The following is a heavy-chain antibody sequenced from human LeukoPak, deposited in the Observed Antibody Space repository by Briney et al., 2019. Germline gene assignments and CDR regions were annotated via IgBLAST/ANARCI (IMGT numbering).Heavy chain of an antibody. CDR3: ARERKNRSGSDYYYYYGMDV. Sequence: ASVKVSCKASGYTFTHYAMHWVRQAPGQRLEWMGWINVGNGNTKYSQKFQGRVTITADESTSTAYMELSSLRSEDTAVYYCARERKNRSGSDYYYYYGMDVWGQGTTVTVSS. CDR2: INVGNGNT. J-gene: IGHJ6*02. D-gene: IGHD2/OR15-2a*01. V-gene: IGHV1-3*01. CDR1: GYTFTHYA.